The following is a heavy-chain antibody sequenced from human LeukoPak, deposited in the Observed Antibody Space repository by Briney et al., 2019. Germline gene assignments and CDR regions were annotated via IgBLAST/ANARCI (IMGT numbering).Heavy chain of an antibody. J-gene: IGHJ6*03. V-gene: IGHV1-24*01. CDR2: FDPEDGET. CDR1: GYTLTELS. D-gene: IGHD2-2*01. CDR3: ATKACSSTSCYHYYYYMDV. Sequence: ASVKVSCKVSGYTLTELSMHWMRQAPGNGLEWMGGFDPEDGETIYAQKFQGRVTMTEDTSTDTAYMELSSLRSEETAVYYCATKACSSTSCYHYYYYMDVWGKGTTVTVSS.